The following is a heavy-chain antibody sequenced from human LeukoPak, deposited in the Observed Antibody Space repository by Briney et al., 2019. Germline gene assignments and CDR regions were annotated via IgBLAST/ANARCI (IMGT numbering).Heavy chain of an antibody. CDR2: ISGGGGST. D-gene: IGHD1-26*01. V-gene: IGHV3-23*01. CDR1: GFTFSTYS. Sequence: GGSLRLSCAASGFTFSTYSMNWVRQAPGKGLEWVSTISGGGGSTYYADSVKGRFTISRDNSKNTLYLQVNSLRAEDTAVYYCAKGGKWDVTPFDYWGQGTLVTVSS. J-gene: IGHJ4*02. CDR3: AKGGKWDVTPFDY.